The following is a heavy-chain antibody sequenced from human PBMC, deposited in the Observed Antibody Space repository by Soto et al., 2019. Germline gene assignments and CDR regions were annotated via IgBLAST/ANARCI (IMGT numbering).Heavy chain of an antibody. CDR3: ARQTGTTEGKDWFDP. J-gene: IGHJ5*02. Sequence: SETLSLTCTVSGGSISSGGYYWSWIRQHPGEGLEWIGYIYYSGSTYYNPSLKSRVTISVDTSKNQFSLKLSSVTAADTAVYYCARQTGTTEGKDWFDPWGQGTLVTVSS. CDR1: GGSISSGGYY. D-gene: IGHD1-7*01. V-gene: IGHV4-31*03. CDR2: IYYSGST.